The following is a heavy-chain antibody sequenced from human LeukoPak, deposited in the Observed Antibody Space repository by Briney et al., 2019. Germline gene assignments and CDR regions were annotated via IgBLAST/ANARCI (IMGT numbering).Heavy chain of an antibody. CDR3: ASCSSGWSANYYYYGMDV. Sequence: SETLSLTCTVSGGSISSYYWSWIRQPPGKGLEWIGYIYYSGSTNYNPSLKSRVTISVDTSKNQFSLKLSSVTAADTAVYYCASCSSGWSANYYYYGMDVWGQGTTVTVSS. J-gene: IGHJ6*02. V-gene: IGHV4-59*08. D-gene: IGHD6-19*01. CDR2: IYYSGST. CDR1: GGSISSYY.